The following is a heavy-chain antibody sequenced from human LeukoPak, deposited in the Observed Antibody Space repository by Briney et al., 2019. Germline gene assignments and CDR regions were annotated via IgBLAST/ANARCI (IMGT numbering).Heavy chain of an antibody. J-gene: IGHJ4*02. CDR2: FYYTGTT. CDR1: GDSTNTYF. CDR3: ASKSTDHGELRFDY. D-gene: IGHD4-17*01. V-gene: IGHV4-59*01. Sequence: SETLSLTCSISGDSTNTYFWSWIRQPPGKGLEWIGYFYYTGTTNYNPSLNSRVTISVDTSKNQFSLKVNSVTAADTGVYYCASKSTDHGELRFDYWGREPWSPSPQ.